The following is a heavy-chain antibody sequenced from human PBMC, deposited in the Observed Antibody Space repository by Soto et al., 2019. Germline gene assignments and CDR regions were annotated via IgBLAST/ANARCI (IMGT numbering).Heavy chain of an antibody. J-gene: IGHJ6*02. Sequence: QITLKESGPTLVKPTQTLTLTCTFSGFSLSTSGVGVGWIRQPPGKALEWLALIYWNDDKRYSPSLKIRPTLTKDTTKNQVVLTMTNMDPVDTATYYCARVLMVRGVIYYYGMDVWGQGTTVTVSS. D-gene: IGHD3-10*01. V-gene: IGHV2-5*01. CDR2: IYWNDDK. CDR3: ARVLMVRGVIYYYGMDV. CDR1: GFSLSTSGVG.